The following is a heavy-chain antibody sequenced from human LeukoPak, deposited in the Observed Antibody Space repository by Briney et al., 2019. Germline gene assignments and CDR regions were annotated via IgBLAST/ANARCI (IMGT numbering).Heavy chain of an antibody. CDR1: GYTFTSYA. CDR2: INAGNGNT. Sequence: ASVKVSCKASGYTFTSYAMHWVRQAPGQRLEWMGWINAGNGNTKYSQKFQGRVTITRDTSASTAYMELSSLRSEDTAVYYCARDSDIVATMGFFDYWGQGTLVTVSS. D-gene: IGHD5-12*01. CDR3: ARDSDIVATMGFFDY. J-gene: IGHJ4*02. V-gene: IGHV1-3*01.